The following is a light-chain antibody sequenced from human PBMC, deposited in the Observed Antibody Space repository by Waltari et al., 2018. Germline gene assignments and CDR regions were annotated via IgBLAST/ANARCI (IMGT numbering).Light chain of an antibody. CDR2: ESS. V-gene: IGKV3-11*01. CDR3: QQRSGWPPT. J-gene: IGKJ4*01. CDR1: QSIDNF. Sequence: EIVLTQSPATLSLSPGERATLYCRASQSIDNFLAWYQQKPGQAPRLLIYESSNRATDIPARVSGSGSGTDFTLTISSLEPEDFAVYYCQQRSGWPPTFGGGTKVDI.